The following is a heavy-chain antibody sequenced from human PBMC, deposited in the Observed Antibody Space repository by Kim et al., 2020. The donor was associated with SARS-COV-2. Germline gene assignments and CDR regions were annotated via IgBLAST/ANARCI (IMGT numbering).Heavy chain of an antibody. V-gene: IGHV3-33*01. CDR3: ARDRLGEDVMDV. CDR2: IENDGGKK. Sequence: GGSLRLSCAASGFTFLRNGVHWVRQAPGKGLEWVAVIENDGGKKYYADSVEGRFTVSRDNSKNTLYLQMNSLRAEDTAVYYCARDRLGEDVMDVWGEGT. CDR1: GFTFLRNG. J-gene: IGHJ6*02. D-gene: IGHD3-16*01.